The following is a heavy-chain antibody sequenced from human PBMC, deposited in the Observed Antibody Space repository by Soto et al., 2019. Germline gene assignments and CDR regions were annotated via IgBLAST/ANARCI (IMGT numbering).Heavy chain of an antibody. J-gene: IGHJ4*02. CDR2: ISSGSRTI. V-gene: IGHV3-48*02. Sequence: EVQLVESGGSLVQPGGSLRLSCAASGFTFSTHTMNWVRQAPGKGLEWLSYISSGSRTIYYADSVMGRFTISRDSAQNSLYLQMHSLRDEDTAVYYCATGSGNGSGYWGLGTLVTVSS. D-gene: IGHD3-10*01. CDR1: GFTFSTHT. CDR3: ATGSGNGSGY.